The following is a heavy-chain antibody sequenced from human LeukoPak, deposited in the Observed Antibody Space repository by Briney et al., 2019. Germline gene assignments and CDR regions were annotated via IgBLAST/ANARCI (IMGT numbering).Heavy chain of an antibody. D-gene: IGHD3-10*01. CDR3: ARAGPVPPSDGGPIADY. J-gene: IGHJ4*02. Sequence: SGGSLRLSCAASGFTFSNYAMSWIRQPPGKGLEWIAYISYSGGANYNPSLKSRVTISLDTSKNQFSLNLSSVTAADTAVYYCARAGPVPPSDGGPIADYWGQGTLVTVSS. CDR2: ISYSGGA. CDR1: GFTFSNYA. V-gene: IGHV4-59*01.